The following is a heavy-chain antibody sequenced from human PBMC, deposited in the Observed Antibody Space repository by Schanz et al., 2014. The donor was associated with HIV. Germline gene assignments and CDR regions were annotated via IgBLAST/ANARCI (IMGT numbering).Heavy chain of an antibody. J-gene: IGHJ4*02. V-gene: IGHV3-7*01. CDR2: IKQDGSEK. Sequence: EVQLLESGGGFVQPGGSLRLSCAASGFTLSSYWMSWVRQAPGKGLEWVANIKQDGSEKYYVDSVKGRFTISRDNTENSLYLQMNSLRAEDTAVYYCARGRRGAVAGSSDYWGQGTLVTVSS. CDR1: GFTLSSYW. D-gene: IGHD6-19*01. CDR3: ARGRRGAVAGSSDY.